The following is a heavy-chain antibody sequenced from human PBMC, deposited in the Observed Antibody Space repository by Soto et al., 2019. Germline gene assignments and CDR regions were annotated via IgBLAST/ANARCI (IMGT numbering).Heavy chain of an antibody. Sequence: QVPLMQSGAEVKKPGASVKVSCKASGYTFTGYYIHWVRQAPGQGLEWMGWLNPNSGVSNYAQKFQGRVTMTRDTSINTAYVELSSLRSDDTAVYYCARALTTVTTDYWGQGTLVTVSS. CDR1: GYTFTGYY. CDR3: ARALTTVTTDY. J-gene: IGHJ4*02. D-gene: IGHD4-17*01. V-gene: IGHV1-2*02. CDR2: LNPNSGVS.